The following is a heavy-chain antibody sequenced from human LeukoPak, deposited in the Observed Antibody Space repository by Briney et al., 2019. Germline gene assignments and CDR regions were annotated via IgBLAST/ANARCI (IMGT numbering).Heavy chain of an antibody. Sequence: GGSLTLSCAASGFTFRSHWMHCVRQAPGKGLVWVSRINSDGSSTSYADSVKGRFTISRDNAKNTLYLQMNSLRAEDTAVYYCATSGSAWYGGYFDYWGQGTLVTVSS. CDR2: INSDGSST. J-gene: IGHJ4*02. CDR3: ATSGSAWYGGYFDY. D-gene: IGHD6-19*01. V-gene: IGHV3-74*01. CDR1: GFTFRSHW.